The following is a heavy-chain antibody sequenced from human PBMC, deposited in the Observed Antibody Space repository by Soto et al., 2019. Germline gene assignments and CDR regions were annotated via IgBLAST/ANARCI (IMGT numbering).Heavy chain of an antibody. CDR2: IYYSGST. V-gene: IGHV4-30-4*08. CDR1: GGSISSGGYY. Sequence: TSETLSLTCTVSGGSISSGGYYWSWIRQHPGKGLEWIGYIYYSGSTYYNPSLTSRVTISVDTSKNQFSLQLRSVSAADTAVYYCARGPSGDKVDYWGQGTLVTVSS. D-gene: IGHD7-27*01. J-gene: IGHJ4*02. CDR3: ARGPSGDKVDY.